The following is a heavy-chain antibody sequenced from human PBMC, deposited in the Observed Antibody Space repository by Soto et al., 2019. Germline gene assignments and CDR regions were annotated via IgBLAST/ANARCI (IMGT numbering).Heavy chain of an antibody. V-gene: IGHV4-61*01. D-gene: IGHD2-15*01. J-gene: IGHJ4*02. CDR3: ARERTLQSVGGIFAVPDY. CDR1: GGSVSSGSYY. Sequence: QVQLQESGPGLVKPSETLSLTCTVSGGSVSSGSYYWSWIRQPPGKGLEWIGYIYYSESTNYNPSLTSRVTISVDTSKNQFSLKLSSVTAADTAVYYCARERTLQSVGGIFAVPDYWGQGTLVTVSS. CDR2: IYYSEST.